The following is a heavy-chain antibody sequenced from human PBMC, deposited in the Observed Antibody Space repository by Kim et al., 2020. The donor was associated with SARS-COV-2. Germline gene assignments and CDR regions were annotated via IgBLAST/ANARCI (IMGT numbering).Heavy chain of an antibody. CDR1: GFTFSSYG. Sequence: GGSLRLSCAASGFTFSSYGMHWVRQAPGKGLEWVAVISYVGSNKYYADSVKGRFTISRDNSKNTLYLQMNSLRAEDTAVYYCARAPGRVPAAMIGWGYWFDPWGQGTLVTVSS. V-gene: IGHV3-33*05. J-gene: IGHJ5*02. CDR3: ARAPGRVPAAMIGWGYWFDP. D-gene: IGHD2-2*01. CDR2: ISYVGSNK.